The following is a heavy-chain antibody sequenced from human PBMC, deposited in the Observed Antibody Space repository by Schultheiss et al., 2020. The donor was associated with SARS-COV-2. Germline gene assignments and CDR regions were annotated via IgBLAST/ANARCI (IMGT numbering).Heavy chain of an antibody. D-gene: IGHD2-2*02. Sequence: GGSLRLSCAASGFTFSNYGMHWVRQAPGKGLEWVAVIWYDGSNKYYEDSVKGRFTIPRDKSTNTLYLQMNSLRAEDTAVYYCARERVGDAALRPFDMWGQGTMVTVSS. J-gene: IGHJ3*02. V-gene: IGHV3-33*01. CDR3: ARERVGDAALRPFDM. CDR1: GFTFSNYG. CDR2: IWYDGSNK.